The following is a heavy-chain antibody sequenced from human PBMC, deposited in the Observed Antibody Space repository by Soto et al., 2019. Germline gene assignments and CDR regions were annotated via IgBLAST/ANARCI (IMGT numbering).Heavy chain of an antibody. CDR2: IIPIFGTA. CDR1: GGTFSSYA. J-gene: IGHJ6*02. V-gene: IGHV1-69*06. CDR3: ARRSSIAARLKNGMDV. D-gene: IGHD6-6*01. Sequence: SVKVSCKASGGTFSSYAISWVRQAPGQGLEWMGGIIPIFGTANYAQKFQGRVTITADKSTSTAYMELSSLGSEDTAVYYCARRSSIAARLKNGMDVWGQGTTVTVSS.